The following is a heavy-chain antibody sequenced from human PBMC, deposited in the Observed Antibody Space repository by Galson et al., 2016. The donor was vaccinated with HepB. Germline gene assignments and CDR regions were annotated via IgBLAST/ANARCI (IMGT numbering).Heavy chain of an antibody. V-gene: IGHV1-69*13. CDR1: GSRITHYA. J-gene: IGHJ6*02. Sequence: SVKVSCKASGSRITHYAFSWVRQAPGQGLEWMGTIIPILPSPNYAPNFEGRVTITADESTNTVHMALSSLRSEDPAVYYCPRPVGVDYYASGSFGYFYYGMDVWGQGTTVTVSS. CDR3: PRPVGVDYYASGSFGYFYYGMDV. D-gene: IGHD3-10*01. CDR2: IIPILPSP.